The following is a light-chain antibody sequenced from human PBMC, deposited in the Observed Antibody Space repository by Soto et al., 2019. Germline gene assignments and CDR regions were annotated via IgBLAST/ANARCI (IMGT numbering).Light chain of an antibody. CDR2: YDR. Sequence: SSELTQPPSVSVAPGKTATIPCGGNNIGDKSVHWYQQKPGQAPVLVIFYDRVRPSGIPDRFSGSNSGNTATLTISRVEAGDEADYYCQVWDSSSDHRVFGGGTKLTVL. V-gene: IGLV3-21*04. J-gene: IGLJ3*02. CDR3: QVWDSSSDHRV. CDR1: NIGDKS.